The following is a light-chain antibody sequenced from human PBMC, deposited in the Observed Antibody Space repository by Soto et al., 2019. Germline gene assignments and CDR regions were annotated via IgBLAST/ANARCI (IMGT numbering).Light chain of an antibody. J-gene: IGKJ1*01. CDR1: QSVSSSY. Sequence: EIVLTQSPGTLSLSPGERDTLSCRASQSVSSSYLAWYQQKPGQAPRLLIYGASSRATGIPDRFSGSGSGTDFTLTISRLEPEDFAVYYCQHYGSSWTFGQGTKVEIK. V-gene: IGKV3-20*01. CDR2: GAS. CDR3: QHYGSSWT.